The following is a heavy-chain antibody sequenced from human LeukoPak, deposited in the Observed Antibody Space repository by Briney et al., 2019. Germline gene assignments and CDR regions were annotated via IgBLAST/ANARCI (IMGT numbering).Heavy chain of an antibody. V-gene: IGHV4-59*01. CDR2: VYYIGST. CDR1: GGSISSYY. D-gene: IGHD1-26*01. J-gene: IGHJ2*01. Sequence: SETLSLTCTVSGGSISSYYWTWIRQPPGKGLEWMGYVYYIGSTNYNPSLKSRVTISVDTSKNQFSLKLTSVTAADTAVYYCASVVGATHYWYFDLWGRGTLVTVSS. CDR3: ASVVGATHYWYFDL.